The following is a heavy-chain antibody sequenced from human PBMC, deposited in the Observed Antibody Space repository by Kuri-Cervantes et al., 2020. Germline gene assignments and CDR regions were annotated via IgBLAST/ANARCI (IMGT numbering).Heavy chain of an antibody. J-gene: IGHJ5*02. V-gene: IGHV3-66*01. Sequence: GESLKISCAASGFTFDDYGMNWVRQAPGKGLEWVSGMNSGGGTNYADSVKGRFTISRDDSKNTLYLQMNSLRAEDTSVYYCVRGPTGFPNWFDPWGQGTLVTVSS. CDR2: MNSGGGT. D-gene: IGHD3-9*01. CDR1: GFTFDDYG. CDR3: VRGPTGFPNWFDP.